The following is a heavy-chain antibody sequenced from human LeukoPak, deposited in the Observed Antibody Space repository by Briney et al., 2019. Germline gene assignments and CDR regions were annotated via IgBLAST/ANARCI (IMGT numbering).Heavy chain of an antibody. D-gene: IGHD3-10*01. CDR2: ISGSGGST. CDR1: GFTFSSYA. V-gene: IGHV3-23*01. Sequence: GGSLRLSCAASGFTFSSYAMSWVRQAPGKGLEWVSAISGSGGSTYYADSVKGRFTISRDNSKNTLYLQMNSLRAEDTAVYYCAKAETTRLLWFGELAPYWGQGTLVTVSS. CDR3: AKAETTRLLWFGELAPY. J-gene: IGHJ4*02.